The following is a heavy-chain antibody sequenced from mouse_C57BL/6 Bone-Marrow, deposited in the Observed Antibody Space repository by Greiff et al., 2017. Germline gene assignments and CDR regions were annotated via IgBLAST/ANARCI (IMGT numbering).Heavy chain of an antibody. J-gene: IGHJ4*01. CDR1: GYTFTSYG. CDR3: ARSFYGFYYYAMDY. V-gene: IGHV1-81*01. CDR2: IYPRSGNT. D-gene: IGHD2-2*01. Sequence: QVQLQQSGAELVRPGASVKLSCKASGYTFTSYGISWVKQRPGQGLEWIGEIYPRSGNTYYNEKFKGKATLTADKSSSTAYMELRSLTSEDSAVYYCARSFYGFYYYAMDYWGQGTSVTVSS.